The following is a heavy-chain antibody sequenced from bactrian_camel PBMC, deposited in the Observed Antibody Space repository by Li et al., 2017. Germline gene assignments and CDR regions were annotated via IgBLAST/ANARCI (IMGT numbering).Heavy chain of an antibody. D-gene: IGHD6*01. V-gene: IGHV3S1*01. CDR1: RYMNGRTC. J-gene: IGHJ4*01. CDR3: AKGLYGGSWYGEYNL. CDR2: ISNGVGIA. Sequence: HVQLVESGGGSVQAGGSLRLSCKVAVYRYMNGRTCMGWFRQAPGKGLEWVSGISNGVGIASYADSVKGRFTISGDNAKNTLYLQLNNLKTEDTAMYYCAKGLYGGSWYGEYNLWGQGTQVTVS.